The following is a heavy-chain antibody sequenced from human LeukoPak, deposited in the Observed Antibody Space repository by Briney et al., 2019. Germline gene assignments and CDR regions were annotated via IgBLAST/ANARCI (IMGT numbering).Heavy chain of an antibody. J-gene: IGHJ5*02. V-gene: IGHV3-23*01. D-gene: IGHD3-22*01. CDR1: GFTFSSYA. Sequence: GGSLRLSCAASGFTFSSYAMSWVRQAPGKGLEWVSAISGSGGSTYYADSVKGRFTISRDNSKNTLYLQMTSLRAEDTAVYYCAKGGRSYDSSGYRNWFDPWGQGTLVTVSS. CDR3: AKGGRSYDSSGYRNWFDP. CDR2: ISGSGGST.